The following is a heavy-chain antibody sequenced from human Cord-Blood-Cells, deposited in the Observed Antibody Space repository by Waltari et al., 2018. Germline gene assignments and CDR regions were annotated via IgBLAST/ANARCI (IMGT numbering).Heavy chain of an antibody. Sequence: QVQLVESGGGVVQPGGSLRLSCAASGFTFSSYGMHWVRQAPGKGLEGVAFIRCDGSNKYYADSVKGRFTISRDNSKNTLYLQMNSLRAEDTAVYYCAKDFGLCSSTSCYLSAFDIWGQGTMVTVSS. D-gene: IGHD2-2*01. V-gene: IGHV3-30*02. CDR2: IRCDGSNK. J-gene: IGHJ3*02. CDR3: AKDFGLCSSTSCYLSAFDI. CDR1: GFTFSSYG.